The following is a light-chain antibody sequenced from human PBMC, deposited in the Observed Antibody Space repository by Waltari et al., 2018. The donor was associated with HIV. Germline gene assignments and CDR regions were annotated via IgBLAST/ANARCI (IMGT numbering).Light chain of an antibody. CDR1: RPGGRT. CDR2: YDS. CDR3: QVWDSISNEGV. V-gene: IGLV3-21*04. J-gene: IGLJ3*02. Sequence: YVLSQPPSVSQAPGKTATLPCGGERPGGRTAPWYQQKPGQAPVLVIYYDSERPSGIPARFSGSNSGDTATLTINRVEDEDEADYYCQVWDSISNEGVFGGGTRLTVL.